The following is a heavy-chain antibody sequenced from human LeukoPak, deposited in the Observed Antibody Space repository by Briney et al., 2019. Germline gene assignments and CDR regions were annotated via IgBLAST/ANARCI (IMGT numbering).Heavy chain of an antibody. J-gene: IGHJ4*02. V-gene: IGHV4-61*03. Sequence: PSETLSLTCTVSGDSVSNGNYYWSWPRQPPGKALEWIGYIYYTGKTYYNHSLEGRVTILVDTSRNHFSVKLSSVTAADTAVYYCAMFSLAVAPIYYWGQGTLVTVSS. CDR2: IYYTGKT. CDR1: GDSVSNGNYY. CDR3: AMFSLAVAPIYY. D-gene: IGHD6-19*01.